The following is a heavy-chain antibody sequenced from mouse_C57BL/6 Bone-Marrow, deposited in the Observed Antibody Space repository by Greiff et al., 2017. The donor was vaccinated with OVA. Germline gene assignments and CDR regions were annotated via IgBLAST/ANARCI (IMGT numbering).Heavy chain of an antibody. CDR2: IYPGGGYT. V-gene: IGHV1-63*01. J-gene: IGHJ1*03. CDR1: GYTFTNYW. CDR3: AREGLPGYFDV. Sequence: QVQLQQSGAELVRPGTSVKMSCKASGYTFTNYWIGWAKQRPGHGLEWIGDIYPGGGYTNYNEKFKGKATLTADKSSSTAYTQFSSLTSEDSAIYYCAREGLPGYFDVWGTGTTVTVSS. D-gene: IGHD5-5*01.